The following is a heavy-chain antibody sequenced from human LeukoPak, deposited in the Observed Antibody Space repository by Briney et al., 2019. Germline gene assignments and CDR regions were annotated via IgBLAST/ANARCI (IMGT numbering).Heavy chain of an antibody. CDR2: INPNSGGT. Sequence: GXSVKVSCKASGYTFTGYYMHWVRQAPGQGLEWMGWINPNSGGTNYAQKFQGRVTMTRDTSISTAYMELSRLRSDDTAVYYCARLPRAYYYGMDVWGQGTTVTVSS. V-gene: IGHV1-2*02. J-gene: IGHJ6*02. CDR1: GYTFTGYY. CDR3: ARLPRAYYYGMDV.